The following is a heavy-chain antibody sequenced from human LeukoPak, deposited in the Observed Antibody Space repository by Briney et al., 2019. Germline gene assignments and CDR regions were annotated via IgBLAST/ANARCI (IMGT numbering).Heavy chain of an antibody. Sequence: ASLKVSCKAAGYTFTVYYMFWGRQAPGQGVEWRERINPNSVGTNYAQKFQGRVTMTRETSLSTAYMELSRLRSDDTAVYYCARGYCSGGSCYSVENWFDPWGQGTLVTVSS. J-gene: IGHJ5*02. V-gene: IGHV1-2*06. CDR3: ARGYCSGGSCYSVENWFDP. CDR1: GYTFTVYY. D-gene: IGHD2-15*01. CDR2: INPNSVGT.